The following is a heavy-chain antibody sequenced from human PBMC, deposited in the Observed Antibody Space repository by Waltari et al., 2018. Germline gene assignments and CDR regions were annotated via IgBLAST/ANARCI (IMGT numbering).Heavy chain of an antibody. Sequence: QVQLAQSGGGRVQPGRSLRLSCAASGFTFSNYAMHGVRQAPGKGLEWVAGILYDGSNKYYADSVKGRLTISRDNSKNTLYLQMNSLRAEDTAVYYCAKDGMPYLWGQGTLVTVSS. CDR1: GFTFSNYA. CDR2: ILYDGSNK. D-gene: IGHD2-2*01. CDR3: AKDGMPYL. V-gene: IGHV3-30*18. J-gene: IGHJ5*02.